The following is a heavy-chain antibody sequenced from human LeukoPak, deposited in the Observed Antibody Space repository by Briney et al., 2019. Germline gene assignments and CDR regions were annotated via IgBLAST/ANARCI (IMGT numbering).Heavy chain of an antibody. J-gene: IGHJ4*02. D-gene: IGHD4-17*01. CDR3: ARGGNYGDYDGYFDY. V-gene: IGHV4-39*01. CDR2: IYYSGST. CDR1: GGSISSSSYY. Sequence: SETLSLTCTVSGGSISSSSYYWDWIRQPPGKGLEWIGSIYYSGSTYYNPSLQSRVTISVDTSKNQFSLKLSSVTAADTAVYYCARGGNYGDYDGYFDYWAREPWSPSPQ.